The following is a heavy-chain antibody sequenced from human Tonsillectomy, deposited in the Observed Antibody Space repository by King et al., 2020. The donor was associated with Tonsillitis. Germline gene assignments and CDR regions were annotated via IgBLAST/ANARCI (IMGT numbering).Heavy chain of an antibody. Sequence: QLVQSGAEVKKPGSSVKVSCKASGGTFSSYAISWVRQAPGQGLEWMGGIIPIFGTANYAQKVQGRVTITADESTSTAYMELSSLRSEDTAVYYCARGEYYYDSSGYYYVHFDYWGQGTLVTVSS. V-gene: IGHV1-69*12. J-gene: IGHJ4*02. CDR3: ARGEYYYDSSGYYYVHFDY. D-gene: IGHD3-22*01. CDR1: GGTFSSYA. CDR2: IIPIFGTA.